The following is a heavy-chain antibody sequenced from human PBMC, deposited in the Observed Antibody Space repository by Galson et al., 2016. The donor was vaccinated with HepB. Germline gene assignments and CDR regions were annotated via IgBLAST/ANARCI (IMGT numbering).Heavy chain of an antibody. CDR2: VYYSGSP. V-gene: IGHV4-59*01. D-gene: IGHD6-19*01. Sequence: ETLSLTCTVSGGPISSYYWSRIRQSPGKGLEWIGYVYYSGSPSYNPSLRSRVTMSVDRSKEQFSLTLNHVTAADKAVYFCARDPSGDYSSGWTGYFDLWGRGTLVTVSS. CDR1: GGPISSYY. J-gene: IGHJ2*01. CDR3: ARDPSGDYSSGWTGYFDL.